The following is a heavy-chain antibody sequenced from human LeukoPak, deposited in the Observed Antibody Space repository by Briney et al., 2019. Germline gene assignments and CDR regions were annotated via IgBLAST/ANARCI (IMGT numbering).Heavy chain of an antibody. J-gene: IGHJ5*02. CDR1: GGSLSSGDYY. Sequence: SETLSLTCTVSGGSLSSGDYYWGWLRQPPGRGVEWIGYIYYSGSTYYNPSLKSRVTISVDTSKNQFSLKLSSVTAADTAVYYCARVGVFSMVRGVILTWGQGTLVTVSS. D-gene: IGHD3-10*01. CDR2: IYYSGST. V-gene: IGHV4-30-4*01. CDR3: ARVGVFSMVRGVILT.